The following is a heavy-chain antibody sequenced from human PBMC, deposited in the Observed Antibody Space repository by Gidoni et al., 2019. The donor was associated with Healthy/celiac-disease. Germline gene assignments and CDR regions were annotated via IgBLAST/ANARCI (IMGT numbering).Heavy chain of an antibody. CDR3: ARGRSVLRFFRDYYYYGMDV. Sequence: QVQLQQWGAGLLKPSETLSLTCAVYGGSFSGYYWSWIRQPPGKGLEWIGEINHSGSTNYNPSLKSRVTISVDTSKNQFSLKLSSVTAADTAVYYCARGRSVLRFFRDYYYYGMDVWGQGTTVTVSS. J-gene: IGHJ6*02. CDR1: GGSFSGYY. D-gene: IGHD3-3*01. CDR2: INHSGST. V-gene: IGHV4-34*01.